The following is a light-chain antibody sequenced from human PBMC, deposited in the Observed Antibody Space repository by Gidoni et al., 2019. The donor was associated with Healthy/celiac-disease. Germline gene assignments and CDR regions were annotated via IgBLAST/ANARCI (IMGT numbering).Light chain of an antibody. CDR1: QSVSSSY. CDR3: QQYGSSPRT. CDR2: GAS. Sequence: EIVFTQSPGTLSLSPGERATLSCRASQSVSSSYFSWYQQKPGQAPRLLIDGASIRAPGPPDRCSGSGSGTDFTLTSSRLEPEYFAVYYCQQYGSSPRTFGQGTKVEIK. V-gene: IGKV3-20*01. J-gene: IGKJ1*01.